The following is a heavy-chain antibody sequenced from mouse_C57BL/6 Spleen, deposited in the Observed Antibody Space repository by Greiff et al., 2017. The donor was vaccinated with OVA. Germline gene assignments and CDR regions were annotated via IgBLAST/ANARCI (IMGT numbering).Heavy chain of an antibody. CDR3: TRDPYDYDVYFDY. CDR2: ISSGGDYI. D-gene: IGHD2-4*01. CDR1: GFTFSSYA. Sequence: EVMLVESGEGLVKPGGSLKLSCAASGFTFSSYAMSWVRQTPEKRLEWVAYISSGGDYIYYAATVKGRITISRDKARNTLYLQMSSLKSEDTAMYYCTRDPYDYDVYFDYWGQGTTLTVSS. J-gene: IGHJ2*01. V-gene: IGHV5-9-1*02.